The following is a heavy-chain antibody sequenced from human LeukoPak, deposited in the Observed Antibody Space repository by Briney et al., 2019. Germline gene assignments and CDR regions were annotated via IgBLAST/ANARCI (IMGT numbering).Heavy chain of an antibody. Sequence: GGSLRLSCAASGFTFNNYAMSWVRQAPGKVLEWVSAITGSGGDTYHADSVKGRFTISRNNSKNTLCMQMNSLRAEDTAVYYCAKGSRDSRPYYFDFWGQGTLVTVSS. J-gene: IGHJ4*02. CDR2: ITGSGGDT. V-gene: IGHV3-23*01. D-gene: IGHD3-10*01. CDR3: AKGSRDSRPYYFDF. CDR1: GFTFNNYA.